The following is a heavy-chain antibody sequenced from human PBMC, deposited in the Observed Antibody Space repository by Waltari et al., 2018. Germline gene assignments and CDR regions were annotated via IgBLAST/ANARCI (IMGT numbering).Heavy chain of an antibody. J-gene: IGHJ6*03. CDR3: ATGNTVTTEYYYYMDV. D-gene: IGHD4-4*01. CDR1: GYTFTDYY. CDR2: VDPEDSET. V-gene: IGHV1-69-2*01. Sequence: EVQLVQSGAEVKKPGATVKISCKASGYTFTDYYMHWVQQAPGKGLEWMGRVDPEDSETISAEKFQGRVTITADTSTDTAYMELSSLRSEDTAVYYCATGNTVTTEYYYYMDVWGKGTTVTVSS.